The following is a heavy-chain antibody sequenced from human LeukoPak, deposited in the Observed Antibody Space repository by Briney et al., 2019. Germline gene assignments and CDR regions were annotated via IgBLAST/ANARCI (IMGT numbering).Heavy chain of an antibody. CDR1: GGSFSGYC. V-gene: IGHV4-34*01. CDR3: ARGLWYFGSGSYYNRGPQANYQYYYMDV. D-gene: IGHD3-10*01. J-gene: IGHJ6*03. CDR2: INHSGST. Sequence: KPSETLSLTCAVYGGSFSGYCWSWIRQPPGKVLECIGEINHSGSTNSDPSLKSRVTILVDSSKNQFSLKLTAVTAADTAVYYCARGLWYFGSGSYYNRGPQANYQYYYMDVWGKGATVTVSS.